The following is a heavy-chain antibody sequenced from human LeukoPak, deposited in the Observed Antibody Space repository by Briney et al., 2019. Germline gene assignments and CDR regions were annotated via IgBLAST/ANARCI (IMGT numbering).Heavy chain of an antibody. Sequence: ASVKVSCKASGYTFTSHAIHWVRQAPGQRLEWMGWINDGNGNTKYSQKFQGRVTMTRDTSTSTVYMELSSLRSEDTAVYYCARLSKDGDYANYWGQGTLVTVSS. V-gene: IGHV1-3*01. CDR2: INDGNGNT. D-gene: IGHD4-17*01. CDR3: ARLSKDGDYANY. J-gene: IGHJ4*02. CDR1: GYTFTSHA.